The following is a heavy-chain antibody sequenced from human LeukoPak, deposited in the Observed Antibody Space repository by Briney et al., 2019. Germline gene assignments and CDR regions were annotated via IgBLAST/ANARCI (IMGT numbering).Heavy chain of an antibody. CDR1: GYTFTSYG. V-gene: IGHV1-18*01. J-gene: IGHJ6*02. Sequence: GASVKVSCKASGYTFTSYGISWVRQAPGQGLEWMGWISAYNGNTNYAQKLQGSVTMTTDTSTSTAYMELRSLRSDDTAVYYCARDWSGAYYYVMDVWGQGTTVTLSS. CDR2: ISAYNGNT. D-gene: IGHD4-17*01. CDR3: ARDWSGAYYYVMDV.